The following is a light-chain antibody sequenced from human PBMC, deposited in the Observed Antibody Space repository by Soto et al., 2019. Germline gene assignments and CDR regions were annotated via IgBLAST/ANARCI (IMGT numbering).Light chain of an antibody. CDR3: QQRSNWLQIT. Sequence: EIVLTHSPATLSLSPGEGATLSCRARQSITSYLAWYQQKPGQAPRLLIYDVSNRATGIPARFSGSGSGTDFTLTISSLEPEDFAVYYCQQRSNWLQITFGQGARLEIK. V-gene: IGKV3-11*01. CDR2: DVS. J-gene: IGKJ5*01. CDR1: QSITSY.